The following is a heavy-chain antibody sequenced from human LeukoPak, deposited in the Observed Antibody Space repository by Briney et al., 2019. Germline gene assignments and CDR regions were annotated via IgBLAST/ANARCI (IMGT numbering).Heavy chain of an antibody. J-gene: IGHJ4*02. V-gene: IGHV3-49*04. CDR1: GFGFGFHA. CDR3: VRESRPEGYFAY. Sequence: GRSLRLSCATSGFGFGFHAMSWVRQAPGTGLDGVGLIRGKAYGGTREYAASVKGRFTISRDDPKSIAYLHMDSLRTEDTGVYYCVRESRPEGYFAYWGQGTLVTVSS. CDR2: IRGKAYGGTR.